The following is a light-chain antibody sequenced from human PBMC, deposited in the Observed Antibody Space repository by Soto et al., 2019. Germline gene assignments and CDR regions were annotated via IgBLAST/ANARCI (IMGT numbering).Light chain of an antibody. V-gene: IGKV1-39*01. J-gene: IGKJ4*01. CDR1: QSISKY. Sequence: IQMTQSHSSLSASVGDRVTITCRASQSISKYLNWYQQKPGKAPKLLIYAASSLHSGVPSRFSGSGSGTDFTLTISSLQPEDYYCQQSYSAPPLTFGGGTNVEFK. CDR2: AAS. CDR3: QQSYSAPPLT.